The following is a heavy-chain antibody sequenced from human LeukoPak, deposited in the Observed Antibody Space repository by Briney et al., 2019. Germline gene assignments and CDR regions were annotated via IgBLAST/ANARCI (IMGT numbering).Heavy chain of an antibody. D-gene: IGHD3-22*01. CDR1: GFSFSDYY. Sequence: PGGSLRLSCVASGFSFSDYYMSWIRQAPGKGLEWVSYIGSTIYYADSVKGRFTISRDNAKNSLYLQMNSLRAEDTAVYYCARDVRGIVNYYDSSGSDYWGQGTLVTVSS. J-gene: IGHJ4*02. CDR3: ARDVRGIVNYYDSSGSDY. CDR2: IGSTI. V-gene: IGHV3-11*01.